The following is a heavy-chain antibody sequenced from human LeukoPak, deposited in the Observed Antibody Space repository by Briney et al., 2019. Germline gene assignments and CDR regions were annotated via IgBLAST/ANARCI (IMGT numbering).Heavy chain of an antibody. J-gene: IGHJ4*02. V-gene: IGHV3-23*01. CDR3: AKYEVGVTKFLAS. D-gene: IGHD1-26*01. Sequence: PGGSLRLSCAASGFTFTSYAMSWVRQAPGKGLEWVSGISGSAISTYYADSVKGRFTISRDNPTNTVHLQINSLRAEDTAIYYCAKYEVGVTKFLASWGQGTLVTVSS. CDR2: ISGSAIST. CDR1: GFTFTSYA.